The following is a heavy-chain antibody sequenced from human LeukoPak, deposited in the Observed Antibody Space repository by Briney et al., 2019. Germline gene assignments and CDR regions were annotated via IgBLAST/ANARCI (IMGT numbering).Heavy chain of an antibody. CDR2: INPNSGGT. Sequence: ASVKVSCKASGYTFTSYAMHWVRQAPGQRLEWMGRINPNSGGTNYAQKFQGRVTMTRDTSISTAYMELSRLRSDDTAVYYCASSGSMCSSTSCYTYYYYYYGMDVWGQGTTVTVSS. CDR3: ASSGSMCSSTSCYTYYYYYYGMDV. V-gene: IGHV1-2*06. CDR1: GYTFTSYA. D-gene: IGHD2-2*01. J-gene: IGHJ6*02.